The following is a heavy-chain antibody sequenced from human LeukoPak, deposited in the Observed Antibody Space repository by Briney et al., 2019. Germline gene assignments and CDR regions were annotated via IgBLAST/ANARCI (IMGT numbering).Heavy chain of an antibody. J-gene: IGHJ4*02. CDR2: IKQDGSEK. V-gene: IGHV3-7*01. CDR1: GFTFSSYW. CDR3: VREGSYYDSSGYYYVYYFEY. Sequence: GGSLRLSCAASGFTFSSYWMSWVRQAPGKGLEWLANIKQDGSEKSYVDSVKGRFTISRDNAKNSLYLQMNSLRAEDTAVYYCVREGSYYDSSGYYYVYYFEYWGQGTPVTVSS. D-gene: IGHD3-22*01.